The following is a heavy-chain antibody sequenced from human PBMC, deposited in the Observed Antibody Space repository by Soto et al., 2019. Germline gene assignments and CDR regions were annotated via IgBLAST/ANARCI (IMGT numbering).Heavy chain of an antibody. CDR1: GGSISSGGYS. CDR3: ARGGYCRSTSCQGLKYFDY. D-gene: IGHD2-2*01. CDR2: IYHSGST. Sequence: PSETLSLTCGVSGGSISSGGYSWSWIRQPPGKGLEWIGYIYHSGSTYYNPSLKSRVTISVDRSKNQFSLKLSSVTAADTAVYYCARGGYCRSTSCQGLKYFDYWGQGTLVTVSS. J-gene: IGHJ4*02. V-gene: IGHV4-30-2*01.